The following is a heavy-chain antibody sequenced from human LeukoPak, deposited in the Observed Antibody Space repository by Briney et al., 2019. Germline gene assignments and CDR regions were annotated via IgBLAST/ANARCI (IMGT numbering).Heavy chain of an antibody. V-gene: IGHV3-74*01. J-gene: IGHJ3*02. CDR2: INSDGSST. D-gene: IGHD2-15*01. Sequence: GGSLRLSCAASGFTFSSYWMHWVRQAPGKGLVWVSRINSDGSSTTYAASVKGRFTISRDNAKNTLYLQMNSLRAEDTAVYYCAKDLRTFRYCSGGSCYIDAFDIGGQGTMVTVSS. CDR1: GFTFSSYW. CDR3: AKDLRTFRYCSGGSCYIDAFDI.